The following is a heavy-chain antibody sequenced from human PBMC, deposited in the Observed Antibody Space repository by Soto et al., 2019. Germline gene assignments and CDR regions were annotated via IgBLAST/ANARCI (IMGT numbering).Heavy chain of an antibody. Sequence: QLQLQESCPGLVKPSETLSLTCTVSGGSISSRGYYWGWIRQPPGKGLEWIGTIYYSGSTYSHPSLKSLVTISVDTSKTQFSLKLSSVSAADTAVYYCATSKWFDPWGKGTLVTVSS. CDR2: IYYSGST. J-gene: IGHJ5*02. V-gene: IGHV4-39*01. CDR3: ATSKWFDP. CDR1: GGSISSRGYY.